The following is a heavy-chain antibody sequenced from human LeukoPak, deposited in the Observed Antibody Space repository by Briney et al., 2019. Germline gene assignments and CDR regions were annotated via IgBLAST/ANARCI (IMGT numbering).Heavy chain of an antibody. CDR2: IYYSGST. J-gene: IGHJ4*02. D-gene: IGHD6-19*01. CDR1: GGSISSYY. Sequence: SETLSLTCTVSGGSISSYYWSWIRQPPGKGLEWIGYIYYSGSTNYNPFLKSRVTISVDTSKNQFSLKLSSVTAADTAVYYCARAAVAGDIDYWGQGTLVTVSS. V-gene: IGHV4-59*12. CDR3: ARAAVAGDIDY.